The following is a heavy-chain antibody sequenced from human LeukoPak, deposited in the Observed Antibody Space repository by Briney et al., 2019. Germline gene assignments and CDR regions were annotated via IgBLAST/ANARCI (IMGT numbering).Heavy chain of an antibody. CDR2: ISAYNGNT. CDR3: ASPYKPTYYYYYGMDV. V-gene: IGHV1-18*01. CDR1: GYTFTSYG. J-gene: IGHJ6*02. D-gene: IGHD1-14*01. Sequence: GASVKVSCKASGYTFTSYGISWVRQAPGQGLEWMGWISAYNGNTNYAQKLQGRVTMTTDTSTSTAYMELRSLRSDDTAVYYCASPYKPTYYYYYGMDVWGQGTTVTVSS.